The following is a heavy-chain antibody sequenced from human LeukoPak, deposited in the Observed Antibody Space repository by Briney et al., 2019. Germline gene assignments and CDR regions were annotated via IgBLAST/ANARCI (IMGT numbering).Heavy chain of an antibody. Sequence: SVKVSCKASGGTFSSYAISWVRQAPGQGLEWMGGIIPIFGTANYAQKFQGRVTITADKSTSTAYMELSSLRSEDTAVYYCARHTGSLYDFWSGYIDYWGQGTLVTVSS. CDR3: ARHTGSLYDFWSGYIDY. CDR2: IIPIFGTA. D-gene: IGHD3-3*01. CDR1: GGTFSSYA. V-gene: IGHV1-69*06. J-gene: IGHJ4*02.